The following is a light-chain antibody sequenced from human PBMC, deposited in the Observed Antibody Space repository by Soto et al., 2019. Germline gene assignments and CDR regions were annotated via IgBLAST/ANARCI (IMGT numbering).Light chain of an antibody. V-gene: IGKV3-20*01. CDR3: QQYGSSPMT. J-gene: IGKJ5*01. CDR2: GAS. Sequence: EVVLTQSPGTLSLSPCERATLSCSASQSVSSNYLAWYQQKPGQAPRPLIYGASSRATGIPDRFSGSGSGTDFTLTISRLEPEDFAVYYCQQYGSSPMTFGQGTRLEIK. CDR1: QSVSSNY.